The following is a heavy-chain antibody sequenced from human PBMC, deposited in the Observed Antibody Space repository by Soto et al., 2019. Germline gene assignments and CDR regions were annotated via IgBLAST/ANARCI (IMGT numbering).Heavy chain of an antibody. Sequence: GGSLRLSCAASGFTFSTYWMHWVRQAPGKGLMWVSRINSDGSNTIYADSVKGRFTISRDNAKNTLYLQMNSLRAEDTAVYYCAIFNGGDWGQGTLVTVSS. CDR3: AIFNGGD. V-gene: IGHV3-74*01. D-gene: IGHD2-8*01. J-gene: IGHJ4*02. CDR2: INSDGSNT. CDR1: GFTFSTYW.